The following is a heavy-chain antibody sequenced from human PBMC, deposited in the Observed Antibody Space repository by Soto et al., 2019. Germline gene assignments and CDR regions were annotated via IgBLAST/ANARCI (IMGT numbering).Heavy chain of an antibody. CDR1: GGSISSYS. CDR2: IYYSGST. Sequence: PSETLSLTCTVSGGSISSYSWSWSRQPPGKGVGWGGYIYYSGSTNYNPSLKSRVTIPVDTSKKQFSLKLSSVTAADTAVYYCARVSPDFGDHYDYWGQGIQVTVSS. V-gene: IGHV4-59*01. CDR3: ARVSPDFGDHYDY. J-gene: IGHJ4*02. D-gene: IGHD4-17*01.